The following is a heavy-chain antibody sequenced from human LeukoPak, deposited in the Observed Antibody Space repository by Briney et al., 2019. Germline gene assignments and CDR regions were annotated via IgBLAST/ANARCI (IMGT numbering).Heavy chain of an antibody. D-gene: IGHD4-11*01. CDR1: GYTFTSYG. Sequence: GASVKVSCKASGYTFTSYGISWVRQAPGQGLEWMGWISAYNGNTNYAQKLQGRVTMTTDTSTSTAYMELRSLRSDDTAVYYCARVESDYPNYYYYYMDVWGKGTTVTVSS. CDR2: ISAYNGNT. J-gene: IGHJ6*03. V-gene: IGHV1-18*01. CDR3: ARVESDYPNYYYYYMDV.